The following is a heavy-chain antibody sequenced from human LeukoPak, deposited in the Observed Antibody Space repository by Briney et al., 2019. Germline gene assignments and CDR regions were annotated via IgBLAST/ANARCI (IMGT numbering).Heavy chain of an antibody. Sequence: SETLSLTCAVSGASISGSYWSWIRQPPGKGLEWIGEINHSGSTNYNPSLKSRVTISVDTSKNQFSLKLSSVTAADTAVYYCARDVIAAAAPDYWGQGTLVTVSS. CDR1: GASISGSY. CDR2: INHSGST. V-gene: IGHV4-34*01. D-gene: IGHD6-13*01. J-gene: IGHJ4*02. CDR3: ARDVIAAAAPDY.